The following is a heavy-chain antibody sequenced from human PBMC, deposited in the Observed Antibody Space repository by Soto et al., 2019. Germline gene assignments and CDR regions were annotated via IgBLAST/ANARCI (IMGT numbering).Heavy chain of an antibody. V-gene: IGHV3-66*04. CDR3: GRLFGSGHGPFDY. Sequence: EVQLVESGGDLVQPGGSLRLSCAASGFTVSSNYMTWVRQAPGKGLEWVSVIYRDGYTYYADSVKGRFTISRDNSKNTLYLQMHTLRAEDTAVYYCGRLFGSGHGPFDYWGQGTLVTVSS. CDR2: IYRDGYT. J-gene: IGHJ4*02. D-gene: IGHD3-10*01. CDR1: GFTVSSNY.